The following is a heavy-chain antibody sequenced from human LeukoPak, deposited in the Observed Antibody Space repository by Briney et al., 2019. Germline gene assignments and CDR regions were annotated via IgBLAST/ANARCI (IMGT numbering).Heavy chain of an antibody. CDR1: GFTFSSYW. CDR3: ARCKGSSGLDYYYYYGMDV. CDR2: IKQDGSEK. V-gene: IGHV3-7*03. J-gene: IGHJ6*02. D-gene: IGHD6-19*01. Sequence: PGGSLRLSCAASGFTFSSYWMSWVRQAPGKGLEWVANIKQDGSEKYYVDSVKGRFTISRDNAKNSLYLQMNSLRAEDTAVYYCARCKGSSGLDYYYYYGMDVWGQGTTVTVPS.